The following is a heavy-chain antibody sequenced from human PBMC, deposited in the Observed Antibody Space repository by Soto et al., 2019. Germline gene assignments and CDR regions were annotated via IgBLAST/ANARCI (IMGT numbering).Heavy chain of an antibody. D-gene: IGHD1-26*01. J-gene: IGHJ4*02. V-gene: IGHV1-3*01. CDR2: INAGNGNT. Sequence: ASVKVCCKASGYTFTSYAMHWVRQAPGQRLEWMGWINAGNGNTKYSQKFQGRVTITRDTSASTAYMELSSLRSEDTAVYYCARDRAVGALYYFDCWGQGTLVTVSS. CDR1: GYTFTSYA. CDR3: ARDRAVGALYYFDC.